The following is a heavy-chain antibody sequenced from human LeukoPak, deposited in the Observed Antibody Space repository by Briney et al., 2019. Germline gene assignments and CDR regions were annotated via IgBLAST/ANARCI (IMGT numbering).Heavy chain of an antibody. Sequence: SETLSLTCTVSGGSISSYCWSWIRQPPGKGLEWIAYISDIGSINYNPSLKSRVTISLDTSKNQFSLKLSAVTAAATAVYYCAGHHPRNTVDFWGQGTLVTVSS. J-gene: IGHJ4*02. D-gene: IGHD2/OR15-2a*01. CDR1: GGSISSYC. CDR3: AGHHPRNTVDF. V-gene: IGHV4-59*08. CDR2: ISDIGSI.